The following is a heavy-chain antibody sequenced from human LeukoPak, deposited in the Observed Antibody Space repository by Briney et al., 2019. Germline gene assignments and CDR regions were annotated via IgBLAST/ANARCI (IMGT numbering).Heavy chain of an antibody. Sequence: SETLSLTCSVSGGSISRYYGSWIRQPAGKGLEWIGRVYNSGSTNYNPSLKSRVTMSVDTSKNQFSLKLSSVTAADTAVYYCARDQRDYCSGGSCYSFYVWGQGTLVTVSS. J-gene: IGHJ4*02. CDR3: ARDQRDYCSGGSCYSFYV. CDR2: VYNSGST. V-gene: IGHV4-4*07. CDR1: GGSISRYY. D-gene: IGHD2-15*01.